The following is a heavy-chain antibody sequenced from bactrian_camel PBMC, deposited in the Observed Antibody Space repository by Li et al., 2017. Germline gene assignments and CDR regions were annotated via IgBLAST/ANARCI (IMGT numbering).Heavy chain of an antibody. Sequence: HVQLVESGGGSVQAGGSLKLSCAAPIYTYITNCMAWFRRAPGKEREGVAAVYTGDGSTYYADSVQGRFAISSDNAKNTVYLQLNTLKTEDTAMYYCAADRPFLYRSQPYWGQGTQVTVS. CDR3: AADRPFLYRSQPY. D-gene: IGHD2*01. J-gene: IGHJ4*01. V-gene: IGHV3S1*01. CDR2: VYTGDGST. CDR1: IYTYITNC.